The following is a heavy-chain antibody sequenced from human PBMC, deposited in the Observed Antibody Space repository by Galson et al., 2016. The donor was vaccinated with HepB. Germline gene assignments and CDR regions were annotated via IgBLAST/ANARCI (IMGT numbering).Heavy chain of an antibody. Sequence: SETLSLTCAVSGGSISSNNWWSWVRQFPGKGLEWIGEIHHTMGTTYNPSLRSRITISLDKSTNNFSLKLTSVTAADTAVYYCASLGYCSGGVCHKVSWGQGTLVTVSS. CDR2: IHHTMGT. CDR3: ASLGYCSGGVCHKVS. J-gene: IGHJ5*02. D-gene: IGHD2-8*02. CDR1: GGSISSNNW. V-gene: IGHV4-4*02.